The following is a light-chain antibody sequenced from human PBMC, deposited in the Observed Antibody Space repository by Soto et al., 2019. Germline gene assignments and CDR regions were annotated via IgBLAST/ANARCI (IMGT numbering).Light chain of an antibody. CDR2: DVS. Sequence: QSALTQPASVSGSPGQSITISCTGTISDIGLYKFVSWYQHHPGKAPKLIIYDVSSRASGISTRFSGSKSGNTASLTISGLQAEDEADYYCTSYTSDNILGFFGAGTKLTVL. J-gene: IGLJ1*01. CDR3: TSYTSDNILGF. V-gene: IGLV2-14*03. CDR1: ISDIGLYKF.